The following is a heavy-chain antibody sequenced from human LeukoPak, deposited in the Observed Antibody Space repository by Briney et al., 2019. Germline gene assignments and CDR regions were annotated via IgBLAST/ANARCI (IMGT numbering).Heavy chain of an antibody. V-gene: IGHV3-23*01. CDR3: AKTGYSSGWWGDFQH. CDR1: GFTFSSYA. D-gene: IGHD6-19*01. CDR2: ITSSGST. Sequence: GGSLRLSCAASGFTFSSYAMSWVRQAPGKGLEWVSVITSSGSTYYADSVKGRFTISRDNSKNTLYLQMNSLRAEDTAIYYCAKTGYSSGWWGDFQHWGQGTLVTVSS. J-gene: IGHJ1*01.